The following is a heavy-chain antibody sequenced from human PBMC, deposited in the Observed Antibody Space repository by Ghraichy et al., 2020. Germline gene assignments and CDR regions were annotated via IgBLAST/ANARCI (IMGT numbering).Heavy chain of an antibody. Sequence: GGSLRLSCAASGFTFSSYWMTWVRQAPGKGLEWVANIRHDGNEQYYVDSVKGRFTISRDNAKNSLFLQMNSLTAEDTAAYYCARVPTKYSSGWYLNLWGQGTMVTVSS. J-gene: IGHJ4*02. CDR1: GFTFSSYW. D-gene: IGHD6-19*01. V-gene: IGHV3-7*01. CDR3: ARVPTKYSSGWYLNL. CDR2: IRHDGNEQ.